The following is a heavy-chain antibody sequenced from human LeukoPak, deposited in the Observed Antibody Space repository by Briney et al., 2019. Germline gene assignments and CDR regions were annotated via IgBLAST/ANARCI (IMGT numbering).Heavy chain of an antibody. D-gene: IGHD6-6*01. CDR1: GGSISSSSYY. V-gene: IGHV4-39*07. CDR2: IYYSGST. J-gene: IGHJ5*02. CDR3: ARGRTRRPANWFDP. Sequence: KPSETLSLTCTVSGGSISSSSYYWGWIRQPPGKGLEWIGSIYYSGSTYYNPSLKSRVTISVDTSKNQFSLKLSSVTAADTAVYYCARGRTRRPANWFDPWGQGTLVTVSS.